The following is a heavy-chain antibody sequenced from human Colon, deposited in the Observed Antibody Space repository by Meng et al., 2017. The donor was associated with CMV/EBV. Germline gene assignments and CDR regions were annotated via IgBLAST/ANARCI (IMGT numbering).Heavy chain of an antibody. D-gene: IGHD6-19*01. J-gene: IGHJ4*02. CDR3: VRSSGWSLFDY. CDR2: IRSDGSAT. V-gene: IGHV1-2*02. Sequence: QVQLMQSGAGVKEPGASVKVSCKTSGYTFSDYYMHWVRQAPGQGLEWMGWIRSDGSATNYAQKFRGRVTTTRDASVSTAYMELSGLTSDDTAVYFCVRSSGWSLFDYWGPGALVTVSS. CDR1: GYTFSDYY.